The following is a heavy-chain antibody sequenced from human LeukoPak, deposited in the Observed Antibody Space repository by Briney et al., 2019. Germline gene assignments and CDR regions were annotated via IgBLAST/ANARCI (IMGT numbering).Heavy chain of an antibody. V-gene: IGHV4-30-2*01. J-gene: IGHJ6*04. CDR3: ARARRGSSTYYYGMDL. CDR2: IYHSGST. D-gene: IGHD2-15*01. CDR1: GGSISSGGYS. Sequence: SETLSLTCAVSGGSISSGGYSWSWIRQPPGTGLEWIGYIYHSGSTYYNPSIKSRVTISVDRSKNQFSLKLSSVTAADTAVYYCARARRGSSTYYYGMDLWGKGTTVTVSS.